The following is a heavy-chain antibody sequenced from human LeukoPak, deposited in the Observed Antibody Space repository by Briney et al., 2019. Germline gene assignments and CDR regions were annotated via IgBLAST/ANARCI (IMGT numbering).Heavy chain of an antibody. CDR3: ARVSRGGITASWFDP. CDR1: GFNFGDYG. CDR2: IRSNTYGGST. J-gene: IGHJ5*02. Sequence: GGSLRLSCEGSGFNFGDYGVGWFRQAPGKGLQCVTSIRSNTYGGSTEYVPSVKGRFTISRDDSNSIAYLQMNSLKAEDTAIYYCARVSRGGITASWFDPWGQGTLVTVSS. D-gene: IGHD6-13*01. V-gene: IGHV3-49*03.